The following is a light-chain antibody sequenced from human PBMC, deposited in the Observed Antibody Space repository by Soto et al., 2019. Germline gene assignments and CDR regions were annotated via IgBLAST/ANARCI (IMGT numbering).Light chain of an antibody. CDR2: YAS. J-gene: IGKJ5*01. CDR3: QQYNNWPPIT. Sequence: EIMMTQSPATLSVSPGERATLSCRASQSVSNNLAWYQQKPGQAPRLLIYYASTRATGIPARFSGSGSGSEFTLTISSLQSEDFALYYCQQYNNWPPITFGQGTRLEIK. V-gene: IGKV3-15*01. CDR1: QSVSNN.